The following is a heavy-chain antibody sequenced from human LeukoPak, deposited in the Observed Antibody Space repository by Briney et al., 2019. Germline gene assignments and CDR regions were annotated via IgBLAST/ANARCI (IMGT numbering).Heavy chain of an antibody. CDR3: ARGRYGWLPFDY. D-gene: IGHD3-16*01. J-gene: IGHJ4*02. CDR1: GGSISSDY. Sequence: SETLSLTCTVSGGSISSDYWSWIREPPGTGLEWIGYIYYSGSTNYNPSLKSRVTISVDTSKNQFTLKLSSVTAADTAVYYCARGRYGWLPFDYWGQGTLVTVSS. V-gene: IGHV4-59*01. CDR2: IYYSGST.